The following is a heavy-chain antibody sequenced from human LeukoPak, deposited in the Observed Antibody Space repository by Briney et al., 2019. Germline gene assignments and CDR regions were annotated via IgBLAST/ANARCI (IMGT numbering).Heavy chain of an antibody. CDR1: GGSISSSSYY. J-gene: IGHJ6*03. Sequence: SETLSLTCTVSGGSISSSSYYWGWIRQPPGKGLEWIGSIYYSGSTYYNPSLKSRVTISVDTSKNQFSLKLSSVTAADTAVYYCARRARVAGTSAYYYYYMDVWGKGTTVTVSS. CDR2: IYYSGST. V-gene: IGHV4-39*01. D-gene: IGHD6-19*01. CDR3: ARRARVAGTSAYYYYYMDV.